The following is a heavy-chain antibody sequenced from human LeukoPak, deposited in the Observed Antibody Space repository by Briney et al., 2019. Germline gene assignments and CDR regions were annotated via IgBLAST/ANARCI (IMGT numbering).Heavy chain of an antibody. J-gene: IGHJ3*02. V-gene: IGHV3-30*02. Sequence: GGSLRLSCAASGFTFSSYGMHWVRQAPGKWLEWVAFIRYDGSNKYYADSVKGRFTISRDNSKNTLYLQMNSLRAEDTAVYYCAKAKTYYDILTDAFDIWGQGTMVTVSS. CDR1: GFTFSSYG. CDR2: IRYDGSNK. CDR3: AKAKTYYDILTDAFDI. D-gene: IGHD3-9*01.